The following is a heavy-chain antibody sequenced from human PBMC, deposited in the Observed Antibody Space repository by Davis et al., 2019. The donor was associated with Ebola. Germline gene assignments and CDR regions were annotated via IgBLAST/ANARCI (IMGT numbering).Heavy chain of an antibody. CDR1: GYTFTGHY. CDR3: ARAGTYPYYYYYMDV. CDR2: INPNSGGT. J-gene: IGHJ6*03. D-gene: IGHD1-7*01. Sequence: ASVKVSCKTSGYTFTGHYMYWVRQAPGQGLVWMGWINPNSGGTNYAQKFQGRVTMTRDTSINTVYMELSSLRSDDTAVYYCARAGTYPYYYYYMDVWGKGTTVTVS. V-gene: IGHV1-2*02.